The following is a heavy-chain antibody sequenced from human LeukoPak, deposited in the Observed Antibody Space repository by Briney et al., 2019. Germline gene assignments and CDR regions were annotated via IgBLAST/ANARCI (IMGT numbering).Heavy chain of an antibody. CDR1: GYTFTSYA. J-gene: IGHJ4*02. Sequence: GAPVKVSCKASGYTFTSYAMHWVRQAPGQRLEWMGWINAGNGNTKYSQKFQGRVTITRDTSASTAYMELSSLRSEDTAVYYCAAPLDSSGYYLYWGQGTLVTVSS. D-gene: IGHD3-22*01. V-gene: IGHV1-3*01. CDR3: AAPLDSSGYYLY. CDR2: INAGNGNT.